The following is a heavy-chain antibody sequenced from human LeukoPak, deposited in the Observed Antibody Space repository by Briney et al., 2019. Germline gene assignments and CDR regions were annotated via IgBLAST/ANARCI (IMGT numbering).Heavy chain of an antibody. D-gene: IGHD3-10*01. CDR2: IYYSGST. V-gene: IGHV4-30-4*01. Sequence: SETLSLTCTVSGGSISSGDYYWSWIRQPPGKGLEWIGYIYYSGSTYYNPSLKSRVTISVDTSKNQFSLKLSSVTAADTAVYYCARGVDTMVRGVITNWFDPWGQGTLVTVSS. J-gene: IGHJ5*02. CDR3: ARGVDTMVRGVITNWFDP. CDR1: GGSISSGDYY.